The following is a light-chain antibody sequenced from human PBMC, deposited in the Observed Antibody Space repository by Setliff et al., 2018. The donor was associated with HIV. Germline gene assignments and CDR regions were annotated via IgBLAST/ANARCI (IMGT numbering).Light chain of an antibody. CDR2: EVS. Sequence: VLTQPASVSGSPGQSITISCTGTSSDVGGYNYVSWYQQHPGKAPKLMIYEVSNRPSGVSNRFSGSKSGNTASLTISGLQAEDEADYYCSSYKTSSTYVFGTGTKVTVL. V-gene: IGLV2-14*01. J-gene: IGLJ1*01. CDR3: SSYKTSSTYV. CDR1: SSDVGGYNY.